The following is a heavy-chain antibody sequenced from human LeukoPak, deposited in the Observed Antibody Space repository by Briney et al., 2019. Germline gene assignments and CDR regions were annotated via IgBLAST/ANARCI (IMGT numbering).Heavy chain of an antibody. Sequence: PGGSLRLSCAASGFTFSSYAMHWVRQAPGKGLEYVSAISSNGGSTYYANSVKGRFTISRDNSKNTLYLQMGSLRAEDMAVYYCARSMVRGVIKSNSPFDYWGQGTLVTVSS. CDR3: ARSMVRGVIKSNSPFDY. V-gene: IGHV3-64*01. CDR2: ISSNGGST. D-gene: IGHD3-10*01. J-gene: IGHJ4*02. CDR1: GFTFSSYA.